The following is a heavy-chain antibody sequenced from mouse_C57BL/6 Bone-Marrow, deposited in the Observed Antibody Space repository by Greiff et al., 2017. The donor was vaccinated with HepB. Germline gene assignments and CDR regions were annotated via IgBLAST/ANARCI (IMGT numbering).Heavy chain of an antibody. Sequence: QVQLKQSGPGLAAPSQRLSITCTVSGFSFTSYGVSWVRQPPGKGLEWLGVIWGDGSTNYHSALISRLSISKDNSNSQVFLKLNSLQTDDTPTYYCAKDNYGSRYCYFDVWGTVTTVTVTS. CDR2: IWGDGST. V-gene: IGHV2-3*01. CDR1: GFSFTSYG. D-gene: IGHD1-1*01. J-gene: IGHJ1*03. CDR3: AKDNYGSRYCYFDV.